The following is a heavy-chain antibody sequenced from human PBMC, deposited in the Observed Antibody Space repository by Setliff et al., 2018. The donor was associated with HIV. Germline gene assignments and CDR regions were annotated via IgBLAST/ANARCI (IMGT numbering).Heavy chain of an antibody. CDR3: TIPASSLAPN. V-gene: IGHV4-39*01. CDR2: IRSSGDT. Sequence: SETLSLTCTVSGASISSHNYYWGWIRQSPGKGLEWIASIRSSGDTYYNPSLQSRVIISVDTSNNQISLKLTSVTAADTAVYYCTIPASSLAPNWGRGTQVTRLL. J-gene: IGHJ4*02. CDR1: GASISSHNYY.